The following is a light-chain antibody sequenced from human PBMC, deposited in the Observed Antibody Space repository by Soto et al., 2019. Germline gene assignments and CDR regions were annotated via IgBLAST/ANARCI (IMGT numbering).Light chain of an antibody. CDR3: QQYNSYSYT. Sequence: DIQMTQSPSTLSASVGDSVTITCRASQSISSWLAWFQQEPGKAPKLLIYKASSLESGVPSRFSGSGSGTEFTLTISSLQPDDFATYYCQQYNSYSYTFGQGTKVDIK. CDR1: QSISSW. CDR2: KAS. V-gene: IGKV1-5*03. J-gene: IGKJ2*01.